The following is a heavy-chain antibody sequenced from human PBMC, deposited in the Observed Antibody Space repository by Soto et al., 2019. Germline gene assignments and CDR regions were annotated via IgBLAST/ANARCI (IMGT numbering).Heavy chain of an antibody. V-gene: IGHV3-23*01. Sequence: GGSLRLSCAASGFAFSSYAMSWVRQAPGKGLEWVSAISGSGGDTYYADSVKGRFTISRDNSKNTLYLQMNSLRAEDTAVYYCAKQRGSNFDYWGQGTLVTVSS. CDR3: AKQRGSNFDY. J-gene: IGHJ4*02. CDR2: ISGSGGDT. D-gene: IGHD3-10*01. CDR1: GFAFSSYA.